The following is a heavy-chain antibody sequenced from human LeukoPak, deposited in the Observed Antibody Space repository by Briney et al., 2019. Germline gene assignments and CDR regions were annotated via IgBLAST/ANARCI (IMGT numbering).Heavy chain of an antibody. Sequence: SVKVSCKASGYTFTSYAISWVRQAPGQGLEWMGGIIPIFGTANYAQKFQGRVTITADESTSTAYMELSSLRSEDTAVYYCAIGAQAGTTIDYWGQGTLVTVSS. CDR3: AIGAQAGTTIDY. J-gene: IGHJ4*02. V-gene: IGHV1-69*13. D-gene: IGHD1-1*01. CDR2: IIPIFGTA. CDR1: GYTFTSYA.